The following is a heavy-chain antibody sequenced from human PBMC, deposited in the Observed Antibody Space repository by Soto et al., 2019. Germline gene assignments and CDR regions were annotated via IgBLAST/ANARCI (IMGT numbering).Heavy chain of an antibody. D-gene: IGHD2-2*01. CDR3: ERPFGSTMPSLV. CDR2: VFYTGST. CDR1: GGPISSYY. Sequence: SETLSLTCSVSGGPISSYYWNWIRQPPGKGLEWIGYVFYTGSTDYNPSLKSRVTMSIDTSRNQFSLKLTSVTAADTAVYYCERPFGSTMPSLVWGQGTLVTVSS. V-gene: IGHV4-59*01. J-gene: IGHJ4*02.